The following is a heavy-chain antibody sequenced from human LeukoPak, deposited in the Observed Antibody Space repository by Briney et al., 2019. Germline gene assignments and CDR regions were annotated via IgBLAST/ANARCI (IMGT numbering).Heavy chain of an antibody. CDR1: GSGFTNYW. D-gene: IGHD3-10*01. CDR2: VYPGDSDT. V-gene: IGHV5-51*01. CDR3: ARPSDVGSYSDFNY. Sequence: GESLKISCKGSGSGFTNYWIGWVRQMPGKGLEWMGIVYPGDSDTRYSPSFQGQVTISADKSITTAYLQWSSLKASDTAMYYCARPSDVGSYSDFNYWGQGTLVTVSS. J-gene: IGHJ4*02.